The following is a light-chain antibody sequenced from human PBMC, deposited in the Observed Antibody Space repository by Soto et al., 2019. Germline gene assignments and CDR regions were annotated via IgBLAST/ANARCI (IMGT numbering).Light chain of an antibody. CDR1: QSVGTF. Sequence: EIVLTQSHATLSLSPLERATLSCRASQSVGTFFSWYQQKPGQAPRLLIYDASNRATGIPARFSGSGSGTDFTLTISSLEPEDFAVYYCQQCYNWPQWTFGQGTKVDIK. CDR2: DAS. CDR3: QQCYNWPQWT. V-gene: IGKV3-11*01. J-gene: IGKJ1*01.